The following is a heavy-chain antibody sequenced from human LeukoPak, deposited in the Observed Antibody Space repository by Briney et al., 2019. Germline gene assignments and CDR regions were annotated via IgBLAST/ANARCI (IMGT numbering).Heavy chain of an antibody. V-gene: IGHV1-8*01. CDR3: ARGRSGLAAAGTYDY. D-gene: IGHD6-13*01. J-gene: IGHJ4*02. CDR2: INPNSGRT. CDR1: GYTLTSSD. Sequence: ASVKVSCKASGYTLTSSDTNCVPHAAGQGVEWILWINPNSGRTGYAQKFQGRVTMTANTSISTAYMELSSLRFDDTAVYYCARGRSGLAAAGTYDYWGQGTLITVSS.